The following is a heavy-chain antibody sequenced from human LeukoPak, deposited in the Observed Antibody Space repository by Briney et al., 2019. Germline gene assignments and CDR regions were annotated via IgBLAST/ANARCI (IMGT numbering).Heavy chain of an antibody. CDR1: GGTFSSYA. Sequence: SVKVSCKASGGTFSSYAISWVRQAPGQGLEWMGGIIPILGTANYVQKFQGRVTVTADESTSTAYMELNSLRSEDTAVYYCARDPGLAATDNNRFDPWGQGTLVTVSS. V-gene: IGHV1-69*13. CDR3: ARDPGLAATDNNRFDP. J-gene: IGHJ5*02. D-gene: IGHD6-13*01. CDR2: IIPILGTA.